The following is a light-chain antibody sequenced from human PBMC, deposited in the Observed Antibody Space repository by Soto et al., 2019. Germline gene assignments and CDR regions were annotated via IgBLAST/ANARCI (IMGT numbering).Light chain of an antibody. CDR3: QQYDTSFLT. J-gene: IGKJ4*01. Sequence: DIQMTQSPSSLSASVGDRVTITCQASQDIKKYVSWYQHKPGKPPNPLIYDATNLETGVPLRFSGSGSGTDFSFTISSLQPEDSATYYCQQYDTSFLTFGGGTKVDIK. CDR2: DAT. CDR1: QDIKKY. V-gene: IGKV1-33*01.